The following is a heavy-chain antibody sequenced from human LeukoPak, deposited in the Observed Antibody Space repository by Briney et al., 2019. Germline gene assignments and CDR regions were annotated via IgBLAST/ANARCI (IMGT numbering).Heavy chain of an antibody. CDR2: IYYSGST. J-gene: IGHJ6*04. Sequence: PSETLSLTCTVSGGSISSYYWSWIRQPPGKGLEWIGYIYYSGSTNYNPSLKSRVTISVDTSKNQFSLKLSSVTAADTAVYYCARDLDGYSSSWFVWGKGTTVTVSS. CDR3: ARDLDGYSSSWFV. V-gene: IGHV4-59*12. CDR1: GGSISSYY. D-gene: IGHD6-13*01.